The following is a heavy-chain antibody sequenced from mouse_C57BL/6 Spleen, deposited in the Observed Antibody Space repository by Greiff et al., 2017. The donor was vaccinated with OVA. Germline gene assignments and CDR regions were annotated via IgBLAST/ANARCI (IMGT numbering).Heavy chain of an antibody. CDR3: ARGEDSSGSPFAY. CDR1: GYTFTSYW. V-gene: IGHV1-59*01. D-gene: IGHD3-2*02. CDR2: IDPSDSYT. J-gene: IGHJ3*01. Sequence: QVQLQQPGAELVRPGTSVKLSCKASGYTFTSYWMHWVKQRPGQGLEWIGVIDPSDSYTNYNQKFKGKATLTVDTSSSTAYMQLSSLTSEDSAVYYCARGEDSSGSPFAYWGQGTLVTVSA.